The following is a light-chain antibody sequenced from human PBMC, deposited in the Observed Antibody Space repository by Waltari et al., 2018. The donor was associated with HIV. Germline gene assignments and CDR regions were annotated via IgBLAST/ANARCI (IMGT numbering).Light chain of an antibody. J-gene: IGLJ1*01. CDR3: ATWDDILSGYL. V-gene: IGLV1-47*01. CDR1: NSTIGSNF. Sequence: QSVPTQPPSASGTPGQRVAISCSGRNSTIGSNFVYWYTQLPGPAPTLLIYKDNQRPSGVPERFSASKSGSSSSLAISGLRSEDEAEYYCATWDDILSGYLFGTGTKVTVL. CDR2: KDN.